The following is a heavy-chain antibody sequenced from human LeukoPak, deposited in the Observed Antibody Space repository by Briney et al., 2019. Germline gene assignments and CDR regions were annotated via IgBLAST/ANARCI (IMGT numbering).Heavy chain of an antibody. D-gene: IGHD3-3*01. V-gene: IGHV3-23*01. CDR3: AREPTSSGWFDT. CDR1: GFTFSSYA. J-gene: IGHJ5*02. Sequence: GGSLRLSCAASGFTFSSYAMSWVRQAPGMGLEWVSAISGSGGRTYFADSLKGRFTISRDNSKNTLYIQMSSLRAEDTAVYYCAREPTSSGWFDTWGQGTLVTVSS. CDR2: ISGSGGRT.